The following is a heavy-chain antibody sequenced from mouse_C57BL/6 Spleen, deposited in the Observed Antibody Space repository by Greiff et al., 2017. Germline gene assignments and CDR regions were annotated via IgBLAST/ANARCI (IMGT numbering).Heavy chain of an antibody. V-gene: IGHV1-69*01. CDR1: GYTFTSYW. J-gene: IGHJ3*01. CDR3: ALRQLRLLGFAY. D-gene: IGHD3-2*02. CDR2: IDPSDSYT. Sequence: QVQLQQPGAELVMPGASVKLSCKASGYTFTSYWMHWVKQRPGQGLEWIGEIDPSDSYTNYNQKFKGKSTLTVDKSSSTAYMQLSSLTSEDSAVYYCALRQLRLLGFAYWGQGTLVTVSA.